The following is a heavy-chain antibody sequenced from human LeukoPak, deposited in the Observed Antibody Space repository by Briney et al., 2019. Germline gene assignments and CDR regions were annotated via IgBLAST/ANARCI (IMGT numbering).Heavy chain of an antibody. V-gene: IGHV3-48*04. D-gene: IGHD3-16*02. CDR1: GFTFSSYS. J-gene: IGHJ4*02. CDR2: ISSSSTTI. Sequence: GGSLRLSCAASGFTFSSYSMNWVRQAPGKGLEWVSYISSSSTTIYYADSAKGRFTISRDNAKNSLYLQMNSLRAEDTAVYYCARDRVTFGGVIVSSDYWGQGTLVTVSS. CDR3: ARDRVTFGGVIVSSDY.